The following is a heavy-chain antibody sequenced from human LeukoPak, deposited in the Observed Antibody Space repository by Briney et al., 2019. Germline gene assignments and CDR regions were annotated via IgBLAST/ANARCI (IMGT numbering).Heavy chain of an antibody. CDR2: INHSGST. V-gene: IGHV4-34*01. CDR1: GGSFSGYY. J-gene: IGHJ6*03. Sequence: SETLSLTCAVYGGSFSGYYWSWIRQPPGKGLEWIGEINHSGSTNYNPSLKSRVTISVDTSKNQFSLKLSSVTAADTAVHHCARLTKNDSGSFRFGKKKRGYMDVWGKGTTVTVSS. D-gene: IGHD3-10*01. CDR3: ARLTKNDSGSFRFGKKKRGYMDV.